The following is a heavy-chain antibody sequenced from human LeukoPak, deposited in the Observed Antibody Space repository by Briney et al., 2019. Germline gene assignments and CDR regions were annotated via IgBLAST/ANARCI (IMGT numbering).Heavy chain of an antibody. J-gene: IGHJ5*02. CDR2: IYYSGST. Sequence: PSETLSLTCTVSGGSISSGGYYWSWIRQHPGKGLEWIGYIYYSGSTYYNPSLKSRVTISVDTSKNQFSLKLSSVTAADTAVYYCARGDSWYYYGSGSYYWFDPWGQGTLVTVSS. CDR1: GGSISSGGYY. CDR3: ARGDSWYYYGSGSYYWFDP. D-gene: IGHD3-10*01. V-gene: IGHV4-31*03.